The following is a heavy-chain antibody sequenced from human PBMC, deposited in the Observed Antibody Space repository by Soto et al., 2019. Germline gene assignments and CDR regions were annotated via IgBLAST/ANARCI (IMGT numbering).Heavy chain of an antibody. CDR2: VDRSGSNT. V-gene: IGHV3-23*01. CDR1: GFTFSSYD. J-gene: IGHJ2*01. D-gene: IGHD3-10*01. Sequence: EVQLLASGGDLVQPGGSLRLSCAASGFTFSSYDMSWVRQEPRKGLGWVSTVDRSGSNTYYTDSVKGRFTISRDNSKNTLFLQMNSLSAEDTAVYYCAKIGDPTYGNWYFDLWGRGTLITVSS. CDR3: AKIGDPTYGNWYFDL.